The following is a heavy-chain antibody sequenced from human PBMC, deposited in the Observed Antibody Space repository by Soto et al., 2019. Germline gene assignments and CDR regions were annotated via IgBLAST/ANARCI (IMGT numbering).Heavy chain of an antibody. CDR3: SRGRTMGALPARFHR. Sequence: QVQLQESGPGLVKPSETLSLTCSVSGCSVSDGNFYWNWIRQSPGNGREWIGYIHHSGISNYNPSLKSRVTISVATSKTEFALKLNSVTAADTAVDYCSRGRTMGALPARFHRWGQGTNVTVSS. D-gene: IGHD3-10*01. CDR2: IHHSGIS. V-gene: IGHV4-61*01. CDR1: GCSVSDGNFY. J-gene: IGHJ5*02.